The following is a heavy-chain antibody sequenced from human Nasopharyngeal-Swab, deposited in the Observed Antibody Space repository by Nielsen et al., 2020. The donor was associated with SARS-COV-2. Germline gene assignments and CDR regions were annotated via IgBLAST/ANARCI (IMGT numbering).Heavy chain of an antibody. D-gene: IGHD3-10*01. V-gene: IGHV3-53*01. Sequence: GGSLRLSCAASGLSVSSNYMSWVRQAPGKGLEWVSIIYPGGSTYYADSVKGRFTISRDSSRNTLYLQMNSLRAEDTAVYYCASLATYYGSGSPDAFDIWGQGTMVTVSS. CDR1: GLSVSSNY. CDR3: ASLATYYGSGSPDAFDI. J-gene: IGHJ3*02. CDR2: IYPGGST.